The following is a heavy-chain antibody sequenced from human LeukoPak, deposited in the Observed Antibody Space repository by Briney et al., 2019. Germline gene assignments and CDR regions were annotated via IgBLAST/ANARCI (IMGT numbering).Heavy chain of an antibody. J-gene: IGHJ4*02. Sequence: SEALSLTCTVSGGSMTSYYWNWIRQPPGKGLEWIGFIFYSGSTNYNPSLKSRVTISVDTSRNQFSLKLSSVTAADTAIYYCARVDCISTSCPADYWGQGTLVTVSS. CDR3: ARVDCISTSCPADY. CDR2: IFYSGST. D-gene: IGHD2-2*01. CDR1: GGSMTSYY. V-gene: IGHV4-59*01.